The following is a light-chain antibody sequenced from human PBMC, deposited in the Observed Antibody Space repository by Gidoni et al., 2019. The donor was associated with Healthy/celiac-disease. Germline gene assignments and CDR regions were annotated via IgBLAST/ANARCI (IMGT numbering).Light chain of an antibody. CDR3: QQYGSSPPLT. J-gene: IGKJ4*01. CDR2: GAS. Sequence: DIVFTQSPGTLSLSPGERATISCRASQSVSSSYLAWYQQKPGQAPRLLIYGASSRATGIPDRVSGSGSGTDFTLTISRLEPEDFAVYYCQQYGSSPPLTFXGXTKVEIK. CDR1: QSVSSSY. V-gene: IGKV3-20*01.